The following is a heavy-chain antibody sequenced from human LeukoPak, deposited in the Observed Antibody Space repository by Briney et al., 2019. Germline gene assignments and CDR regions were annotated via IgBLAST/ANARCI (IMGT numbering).Heavy chain of an antibody. D-gene: IGHD2/OR15-2a*01. V-gene: IGHV1-2*02. Sequence: ASVKVSCKASGYTFTGYYMHWVRQAPGQGLEWMGWINPNSGGTNYAQKFQGRVTITRNTSISTAYMELSSLRSEDTAVYYCAKFSRARDAFDIWGQGTMVTVSS. CDR2: INPNSGGT. J-gene: IGHJ3*02. CDR1: GYTFTGYY. CDR3: AKFSRARDAFDI.